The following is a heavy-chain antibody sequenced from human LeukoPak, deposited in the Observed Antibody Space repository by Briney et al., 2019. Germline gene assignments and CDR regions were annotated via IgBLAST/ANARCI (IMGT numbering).Heavy chain of an antibody. J-gene: IGHJ5*02. CDR2: IIPIFGTA. Sequence: SVKVSCKASGGTFSSYAISWVRQAPGQGLEWMGGIIPIFGTANYAQKFQGRVTITRDTSASTAYMELSSLRSEDTAVYYCARDYYGSGSGWFDPWGQGTLVTVSS. CDR3: ARDYYGSGSGWFDP. V-gene: IGHV1-69*05. CDR1: GGTFSSYA. D-gene: IGHD3-10*01.